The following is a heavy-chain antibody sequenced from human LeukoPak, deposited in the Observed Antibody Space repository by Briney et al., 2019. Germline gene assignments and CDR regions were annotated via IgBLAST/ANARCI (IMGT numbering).Heavy chain of an antibody. CDR1: GGSISSYY. Sequence: PSETLSLTCTVSGGSISSYYWSWIRQPPGKGLEWIGYIYYSGSTDYNPSLKSRVTISVDTSKNQFSLKLSSVTAADTDVYYCARGYTSWELLSSWGQGTLVTVSS. D-gene: IGHD1-26*01. CDR2: IYYSGST. V-gene: IGHV4-59*01. J-gene: IGHJ5*02. CDR3: ARGYTSWELLSS.